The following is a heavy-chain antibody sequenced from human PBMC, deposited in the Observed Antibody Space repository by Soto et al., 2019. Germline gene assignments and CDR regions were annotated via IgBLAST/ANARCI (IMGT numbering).Heavy chain of an antibody. D-gene: IGHD4-17*01. CDR2: IYSSGST. V-gene: IGHV4-31*03. Sequence: TLSLTFTVSVGSISGVGYFWSWIRQHPVKGLECIGDIYSSGSTYYNPSLKMRVTISVDTPKNQFSLKLSSVTAADTAVYSCASTLRSQAGDYYGMDVWGQGSRVTVSS. J-gene: IGHJ6*02. CDR3: ASTLRSQAGDYYGMDV. CDR1: VGSISGVGYF.